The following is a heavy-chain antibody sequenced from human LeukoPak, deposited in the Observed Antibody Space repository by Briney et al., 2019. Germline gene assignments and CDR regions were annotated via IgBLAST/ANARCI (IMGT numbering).Heavy chain of an antibody. CDR2: IWYDGSNK. CDR1: GFTFSYYG. J-gene: IGHJ4*02. Sequence: PGGSLRLSCAASGFTFSYYGMHWVRQAPGKGLEWVAVIWYDGSNKYYADSVKGRFTISRDNSKNTLYLQMNSLRAEDTAVYYCAKMPVSYSSGWTNFDYWGQGTLVTVSS. V-gene: IGHV3-33*06. CDR3: AKMPVSYSSGWTNFDY. D-gene: IGHD6-19*01.